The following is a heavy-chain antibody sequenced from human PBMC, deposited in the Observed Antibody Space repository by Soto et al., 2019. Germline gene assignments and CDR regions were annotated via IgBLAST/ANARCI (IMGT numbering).Heavy chain of an antibody. V-gene: IGHV3-66*01. D-gene: IGHD3-3*01. CDR1: GFSVSSNY. CDR3: ARDRRDGDTI. J-gene: IGHJ4*02. CDR2: IYSGGEI. Sequence: EVQVVESGGGLVQPGGSLRLSCAASGFSVSSNYMSWVRQAPGKGLEWVSVIYSGGEIYYADSVQGRFATSRDISKNSLDLQMNSLRAEDTVVYYCARDRRDGDTIWGQGVLVTVSS.